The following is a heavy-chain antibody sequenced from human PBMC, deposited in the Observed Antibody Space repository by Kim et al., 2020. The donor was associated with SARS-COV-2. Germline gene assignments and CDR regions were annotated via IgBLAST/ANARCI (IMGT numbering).Heavy chain of an antibody. CDR1: GFTFSSYA. D-gene: IGHD2-15*01. Sequence: GGSLRLSCAASGFTFSSYAMHWVRQAPGKGLEWVAVISYDGSNKYYADSVKGRFTISRDNSKNTLYLQMNSLRAEDTAVYYCARKVEGFDYWGQGTLVTV. J-gene: IGHJ4*02. CDR3: ARKVEGFDY. V-gene: IGHV3-30-3*01. CDR2: ISYDGSNK.